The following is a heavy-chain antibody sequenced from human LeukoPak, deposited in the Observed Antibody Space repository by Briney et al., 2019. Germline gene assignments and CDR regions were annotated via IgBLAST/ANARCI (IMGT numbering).Heavy chain of an antibody. D-gene: IGHD2-8*01. Sequence: GGSLRLSCAASGFTVSDNYMSWVRQAPGKGLEWVANIKQDGSETYYVDSVKGRFTISRDNAKNSLYLQMNSLRSEDTAVYSCARNGFSRPDPFDNWGQGTLVTVSS. CDR2: IKQDGSET. CDR1: GFTVSDNY. V-gene: IGHV3-7*05. CDR3: ARNGFSRPDPFDN. J-gene: IGHJ4*02.